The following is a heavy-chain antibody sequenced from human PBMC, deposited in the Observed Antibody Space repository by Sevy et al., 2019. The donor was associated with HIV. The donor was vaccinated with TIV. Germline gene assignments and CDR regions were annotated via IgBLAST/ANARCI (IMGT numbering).Heavy chain of an antibody. J-gene: IGHJ3*02. CDR3: AGPYCSGGSCYHDAFDI. Sequence: GGSLRLSCAASGFTFSSYSMNWVRQAPGKGLEWVSYISSSSSTIYYADSVKGRLTISRDNAKNSLYLQMNSLGDEDTAVYYCAGPYCSGGSCYHDAFDIWGQGTMVTVSS. D-gene: IGHD2-15*01. CDR1: GFTFSSYS. V-gene: IGHV3-48*02. CDR2: ISSSSSTI.